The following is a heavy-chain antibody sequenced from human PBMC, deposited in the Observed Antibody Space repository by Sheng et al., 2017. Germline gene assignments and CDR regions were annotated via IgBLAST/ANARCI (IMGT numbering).Heavy chain of an antibody. CDR1: GFTFSSYS. CDR3: ARDGRDYGDYVDDAFDI. D-gene: IGHD4-17*01. Sequence: EVQLVESGGGLVQPGGSLRLSCAASGFTFSSYSMNWVRQAPGKGLEWVSYISSSSSTIYYADSVKGRFTISRDNAKNSLYLQMNSLRAEDTAVYYCARDGRDYGDYVDDAFDIWGQGTMVTVSS. V-gene: IGHV3-48*01. CDR2: ISSSSSTI. J-gene: IGHJ3*02.